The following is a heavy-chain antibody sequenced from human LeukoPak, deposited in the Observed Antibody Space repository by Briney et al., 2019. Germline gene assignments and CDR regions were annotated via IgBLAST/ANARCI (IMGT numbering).Heavy chain of an antibody. D-gene: IGHD6-13*01. Sequence: SVKVSCKASGGTFSSYAISWVRQAPGQGLEWMGGIIPIFGTADYAQKFQGRVTITADESTSTAYMELSSLRSEDTAVYYCARSNGDSSSWYFDYWGQGTLVTVSS. J-gene: IGHJ4*02. V-gene: IGHV1-69*13. CDR2: IIPIFGTA. CDR3: ARSNGDSSSWYFDY. CDR1: GGTFSSYA.